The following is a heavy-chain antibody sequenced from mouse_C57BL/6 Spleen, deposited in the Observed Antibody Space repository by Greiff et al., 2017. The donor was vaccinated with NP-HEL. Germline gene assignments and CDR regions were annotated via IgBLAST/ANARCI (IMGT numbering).Heavy chain of an antibody. J-gene: IGHJ3*01. D-gene: IGHD1-1*01. CDR3: ARRYGSSPGFAY. Sequence: QVQLQQPGAELVKPGASVKMSCKASGYTFTSYWITWVKQRPGQGLEWIGDIYPGSGSTNYNEKFKSKATLTVDTSSSTAYMQLSSLTSEDSAVYYGARRYGSSPGFAYWGQGTLVTVSA. V-gene: IGHV1-55*01. CDR2: IYPGSGST. CDR1: GYTFTSYW.